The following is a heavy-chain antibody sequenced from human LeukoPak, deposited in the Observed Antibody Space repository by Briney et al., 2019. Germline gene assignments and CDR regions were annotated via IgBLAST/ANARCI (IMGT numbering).Heavy chain of an antibody. Sequence: GGSLRLSCAASGFTFSSYGMHWVRQAPGKGLEWVAFIRYDGNNKYYADSVKGRFTISGDNARNSLYLQMNSLRAEDTAVYSCARARDGSGWYTDGFDIWGQGTMVTASS. CDR1: GFTFSSYG. D-gene: IGHD6-19*01. J-gene: IGHJ3*02. CDR3: ARARDGSGWYTDGFDI. V-gene: IGHV3-30*02. CDR2: IRYDGNNK.